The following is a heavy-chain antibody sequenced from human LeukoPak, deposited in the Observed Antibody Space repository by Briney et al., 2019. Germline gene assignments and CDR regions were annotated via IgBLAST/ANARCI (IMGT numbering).Heavy chain of an antibody. D-gene: IGHD4-11*01. V-gene: IGHV4-34*01. J-gene: IGHJ6*04. CDR1: GDSISSGDYS. Sequence: SETLSLTCAVSGDSISSGDYSWSWIRQPPGKGLEWIGEINHSGSTNYNPSLKSRVTISVDTSKNQFSLKLSSVTAADTAVYYCATMTTVTTLDVWGKGTTVTVSS. CDR2: INHSGST. CDR3: ATMTTVTTLDV.